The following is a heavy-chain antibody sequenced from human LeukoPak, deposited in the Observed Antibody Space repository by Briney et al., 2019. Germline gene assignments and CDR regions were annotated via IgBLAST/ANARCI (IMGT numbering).Heavy chain of an antibody. CDR3: ARSVYGVVITHDTFDI. Sequence: KPSETLSLTCTVSGGSISSSSYYWGWIRQPPGKGLEWIGSIYYSGSTYYNPSLKSRVTISVDTSKTQLSLKLSSVTAADTAVYYCARSVYGVVITHDTFDIWGQGTMVTVSS. CDR2: IYYSGST. D-gene: IGHD3-3*01. V-gene: IGHV4-39*01. J-gene: IGHJ3*02. CDR1: GGSISSSSYY.